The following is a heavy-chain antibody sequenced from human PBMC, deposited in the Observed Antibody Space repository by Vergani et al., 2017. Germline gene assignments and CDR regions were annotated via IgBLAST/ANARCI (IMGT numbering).Heavy chain of an antibody. CDR2: ISVSGGST. Sequence: EVQLLESGGGLVQPGGSLRLTCAASEFTFSNYAMNWVRQALGKGLEWVSAISVSGGSTYYADYVNGRFTISRDNSKNTLYLQMNSLRAEDTAIYYCAKAAVLVVVPAAIDYWGQGTLVTVSS. CDR3: AKAAVLVVVPAAIDY. D-gene: IGHD2-2*01. V-gene: IGHV3-23*01. J-gene: IGHJ4*02. CDR1: EFTFSNYA.